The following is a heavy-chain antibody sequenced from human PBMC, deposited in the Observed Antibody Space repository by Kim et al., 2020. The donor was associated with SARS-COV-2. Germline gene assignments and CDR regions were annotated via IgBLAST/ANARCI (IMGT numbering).Heavy chain of an antibody. V-gene: IGHV4-39*01. CDR2: IYYSGST. J-gene: IGHJ1*01. D-gene: IGHD6-13*01. CDR1: GASISSSSYY. Sequence: SETLSLTCTVSGASISSSSYYWGWIRQPPGKGLEWIGSIYYSGSTYYNPSLKSRVTISVDTSKNQFSLKLSSVTAADTAVYYCARHKSGVAAAGFTEYFQHWGQGTLVTVSS. CDR3: ARHKSGVAAAGFTEYFQH.